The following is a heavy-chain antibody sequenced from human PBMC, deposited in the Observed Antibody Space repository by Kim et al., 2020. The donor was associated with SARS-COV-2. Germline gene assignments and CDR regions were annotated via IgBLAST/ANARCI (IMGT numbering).Heavy chain of an antibody. CDR1: GGSITNSNYY. J-gene: IGHJ5*02. V-gene: IGHV4-39*01. CDR3: ASQWYSSGFEVES. CDR2: IYYSGAT. Sequence: SETLSLICYVSGGSITNSNYYWGWIRQPPGRGLEWIGSIYYSGATSYNPSLKSRVTISVDTSKNQFSLKLSSVTAADTAVYYCASQWYSSGFEVESWGQG. D-gene: IGHD6-19*01.